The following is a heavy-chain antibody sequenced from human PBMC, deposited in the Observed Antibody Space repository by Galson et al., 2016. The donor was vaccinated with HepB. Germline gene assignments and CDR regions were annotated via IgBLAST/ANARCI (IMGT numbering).Heavy chain of an antibody. D-gene: IGHD4-11*01. CDR1: GFTFSTYG. Sequence: SLRLSCAASGFTFSTYGMHWVRQAPGKGLEWLSIISYDGTKKLYADSVKGRFTISKDNYQNTLYLQMDNLRAEDTAVYYCAKSFATTQYYYGMDVWGQGTTVTASS. V-gene: IGHV3-30*18. CDR3: AKSFATTQYYYGMDV. CDR2: ISYDGTKK. J-gene: IGHJ6*02.